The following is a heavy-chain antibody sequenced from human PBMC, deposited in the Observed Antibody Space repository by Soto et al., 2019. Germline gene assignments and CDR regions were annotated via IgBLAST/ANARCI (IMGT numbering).Heavy chain of an antibody. J-gene: IGHJ6*03. Sequence: SQTLSLTCVISGDSVPSNSAAWNWIGQSPSRGLEWLGRTYYRSKWYNDYAVSVKSRITINPDTSKNQFSLQLNSVTPEDTAVYYCARGDIVVVPAATPAKSYYYYYMDVWGKGTTVTVSS. CDR1: GDSVPSNSAA. CDR2: TYYRSKWYN. D-gene: IGHD2-2*01. CDR3: ARGDIVVVPAATPAKSYYYYYMDV. V-gene: IGHV6-1*01.